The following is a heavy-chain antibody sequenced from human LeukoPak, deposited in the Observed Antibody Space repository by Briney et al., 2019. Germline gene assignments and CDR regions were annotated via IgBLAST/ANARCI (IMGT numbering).Heavy chain of an antibody. D-gene: IGHD3-22*01. CDR1: GFTFSSYW. J-gene: IGHJ4*02. CDR3: AREDSSGYYDYFGY. Sequence: RGSLRLSCAASGFTFSSYWMHWVRQAPGKGLVWVSRIVIDGSSTTYADSVKGRFTISRDNAKNTLYLQMNSLRAEDTAVYYCAREDSSGYYDYFGYWGQGTLVTVSS. CDR2: IVIDGSST. V-gene: IGHV3-74*01.